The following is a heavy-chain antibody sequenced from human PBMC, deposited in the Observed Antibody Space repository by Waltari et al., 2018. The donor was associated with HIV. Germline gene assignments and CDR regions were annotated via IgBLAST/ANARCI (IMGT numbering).Heavy chain of an antibody. CDR3: ARAPPYSTRWFYDAFDI. D-gene: IGHD6-13*01. V-gene: IGHV3-30*01. CDR1: GFIFSTHA. Sequence: QVQLVESGGGVVQPGRSLRLSCAASGFIFSTHAVHWCRQAPGEGLEWVAPISYDGSDESYADSVKGRFTISRDNSKNTLYLQMNSLRAEDTAVYYCARAPPYSTRWFYDAFDIWGQGTMVTVSS. CDR2: ISYDGSDE. J-gene: IGHJ3*02.